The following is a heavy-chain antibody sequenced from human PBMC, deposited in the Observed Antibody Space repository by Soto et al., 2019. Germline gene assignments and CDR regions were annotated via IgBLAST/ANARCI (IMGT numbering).Heavy chain of an antibody. CDR3: ARVTRFPDAFDI. CDR2: INHNGDS. Sequence: QVHLQQWGAGLLKPLETLSLTCGVYGGSFGTSYWAWIRQSPEKGLEWIGEINHNGDSNYNPSLKMRVTISLDMSENQISLKLTPVAAADTAVYYCARVTRFPDAFDIWGQGTPVIVSS. V-gene: IGHV4-34*01. J-gene: IGHJ3*02. CDR1: GGSFGTSY.